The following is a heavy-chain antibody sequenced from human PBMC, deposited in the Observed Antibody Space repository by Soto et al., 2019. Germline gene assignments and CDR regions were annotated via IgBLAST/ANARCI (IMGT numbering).Heavy chain of an antibody. D-gene: IGHD2-21*02. CDR1: GGSISSYY. Sequence: SETLSLTCTVSGGSISSYYWSWIRQPPGKGLEWIGYMYNTGSTIYNPSLKSRVTISVDTSKNQFSLKLSFVTAADTAVYYCARDLWGYCGADCYPLDVWGQGTTVTVSS. V-gene: IGHV4-59*01. J-gene: IGHJ6*02. CDR2: MYNTGST. CDR3: ARDLWGYCGADCYPLDV.